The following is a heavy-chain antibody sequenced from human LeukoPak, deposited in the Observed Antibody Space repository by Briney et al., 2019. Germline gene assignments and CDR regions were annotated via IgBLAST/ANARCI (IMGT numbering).Heavy chain of an antibody. J-gene: IGHJ6*03. Sequence: GGSLRLSCAASGFTFSSYSMNWVRQAPGKGLEWVPYISSSSSTIYYADSVKGRFTISRDNAKNSLYLQMNSLRAEDTAVYYCARVDEDIVVVPAARRYMDVWGKGTTVTVSS. D-gene: IGHD2-2*01. CDR1: GFTFSSYS. V-gene: IGHV3-48*01. CDR3: ARVDEDIVVVPAARRYMDV. CDR2: ISSSSSTI.